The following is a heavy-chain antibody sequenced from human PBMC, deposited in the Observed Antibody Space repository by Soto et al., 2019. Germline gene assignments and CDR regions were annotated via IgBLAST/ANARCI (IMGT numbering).Heavy chain of an antibody. J-gene: IGHJ5*02. Sequence: KSSETLSLTCTVSGGSISSGGYYWSWIRQHPGKGLEWIGYIYYSGSTYYNPSLKSRITISVDTSKNQFSLKLSSVTAADTAVYYCARGYGSGSYYNLRPNWFDPWGQGTLVTVSS. CDR1: GGSISSGGYY. CDR3: ARGYGSGSYYNLRPNWFDP. CDR2: IYYSGST. V-gene: IGHV4-31*03. D-gene: IGHD3-10*01.